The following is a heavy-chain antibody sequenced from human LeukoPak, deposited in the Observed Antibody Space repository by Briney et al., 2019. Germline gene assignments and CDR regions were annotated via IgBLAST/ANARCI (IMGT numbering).Heavy chain of an antibody. V-gene: IGHV5-51*01. Sequence: GESPKISFNGSGYNFTSYWIGWVRQMPGKGLELMGINYPGDCDTRYSPSFQGQVTISADQSISTAYLQWSSLKASDTGMYYCARLLRNIAAAVYYFVYWGQGTLVTVSS. CDR1: GYNFTSYW. CDR2: NYPGDCDT. CDR3: ARLLRNIAAAVYYFVY. D-gene: IGHD6-13*01. J-gene: IGHJ4*02.